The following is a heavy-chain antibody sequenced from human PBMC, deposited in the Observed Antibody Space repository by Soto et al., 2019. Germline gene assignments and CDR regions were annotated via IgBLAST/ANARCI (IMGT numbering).Heavy chain of an antibody. CDR1: GDAISNYY. J-gene: IGHJ4*02. V-gene: IGHV4-59*03. Sequence: KPSETLSRTCIVSGDAISNYYWIWIRQTPGRGLEWIGCVHESGSTDYNPSLRGRVIISLHTSKSQFSLSLRSATAADTATYYCARGTRALITSFFAYWGQGIPVTVSS. CDR2: VHESGST. CDR3: ARGTRALITSFFAY. D-gene: IGHD1-20*01.